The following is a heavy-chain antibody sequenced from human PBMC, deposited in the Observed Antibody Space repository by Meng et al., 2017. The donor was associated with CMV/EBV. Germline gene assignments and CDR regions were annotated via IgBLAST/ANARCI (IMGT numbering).Heavy chain of an antibody. J-gene: IGHJ3*02. CDR2: ISWDGGST. Sequence: GGSLRLSCAASGFTFDDYAMHWVRQAPGKGLEWDSLISWDGGSTYYADSVKGRFTISRDNSKNSLYLQMNSLRAEDTALYYCANGRSQNYYDSSGYSKPPHDAFDIWGQGTMVTVSS. CDR3: ANGRSQNYYDSSGYSKPPHDAFDI. V-gene: IGHV3-43D*03. D-gene: IGHD3-22*01. CDR1: GFTFDDYA.